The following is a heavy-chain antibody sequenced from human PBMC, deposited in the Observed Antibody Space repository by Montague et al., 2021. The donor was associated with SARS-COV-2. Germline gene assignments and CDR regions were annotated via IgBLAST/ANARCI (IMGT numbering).Heavy chain of an antibody. D-gene: IGHD3-10*01. CDR1: GSTFGDYG. V-gene: IGHV3-20*04. J-gene: IGHJ5*02. CDR2: ITWNSVRT. CDR3: AKAGGVTMVRGVIIPFNWFDP. Sequence: SLRLSCAASGSTFGDYGMSWVRQAPGRGLEWVSGITWNSVRTGYADSVRGRFTISRDNAKNSLYLQMNSLRAEDTAVYYCAKAGGVTMVRGVIIPFNWFDPWGQGIMVTVSS.